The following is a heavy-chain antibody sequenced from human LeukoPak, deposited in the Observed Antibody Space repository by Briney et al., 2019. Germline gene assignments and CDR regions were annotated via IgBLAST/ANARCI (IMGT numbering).Heavy chain of an antibody. V-gene: IGHV3-23*01. CDR1: GFTFSSYA. CDR2: ISGSGGST. D-gene: IGHD3-10*01. J-gene: IGHJ4*02. Sequence: GGSLRLSCAASGFTFSSYAMSWVRQAPGKGLEWVSAISGSGGSTYYADSVKGRFTISRDNSKNTLYLQMDSLRAEDTAVYYCAIQYPRYYYGSGSSGYWGQGTLVTVSS. CDR3: AIQYPRYYYGSGSSGY.